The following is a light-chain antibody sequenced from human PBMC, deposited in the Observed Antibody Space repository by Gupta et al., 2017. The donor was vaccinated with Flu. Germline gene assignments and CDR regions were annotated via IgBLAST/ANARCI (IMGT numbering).Light chain of an antibody. J-gene: IGLJ2*01. CDR2: EVS. CDR3: SSYTSSSTLV. V-gene: IGLV2-14*01. CDR1: SSDVGGYNY. Sequence: QSALPQPASVSGSPVPSITISCTGTSSDVGGYNYVSWYQQHPGKAHKLMIYEVSKRTAGVANRFSGSKAGNTASLTISGLQAEDEADYYCSSYTSSSTLVFGGGTKLTVL.